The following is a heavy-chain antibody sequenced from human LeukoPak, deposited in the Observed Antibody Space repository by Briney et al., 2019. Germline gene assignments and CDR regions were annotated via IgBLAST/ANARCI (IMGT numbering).Heavy chain of an antibody. CDR1: GFTFDDYA. Sequence: PGGSLRLSCAASGFTFDDYAMHWVRQTPGKGLEWVSLISWDGGSTYYADSVKGRFTISRDSSKNSLYLQMNSLRAEDTALYYCAKSGYSYGLGYYFDYWGQGTLVTVSS. D-gene: IGHD5-18*01. CDR3: AKSGYSYGLGYYFDY. J-gene: IGHJ4*02. CDR2: ISWDGGST. V-gene: IGHV3-43D*03.